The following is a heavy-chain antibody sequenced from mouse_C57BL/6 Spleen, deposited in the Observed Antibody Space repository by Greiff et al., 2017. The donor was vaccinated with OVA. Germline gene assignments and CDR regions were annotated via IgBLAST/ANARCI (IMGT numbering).Heavy chain of an antibody. V-gene: IGHV1-80*01. J-gene: IGHJ2*01. CDR3: ARFVAGGYFDY. Sequence: QVQLQQSGAELVKPGASVKISCKASGYAFSSYWMNWVKQRPGKGLEWIGQIYPGDGDTNYNGKFKGKATLTADKSSSTAYMQLSSLTSEDSAVYFCARFVAGGYFDYWGQGTTLTVSS. CDR1: GYAFSSYW. CDR2: IYPGDGDT. D-gene: IGHD1-1*01.